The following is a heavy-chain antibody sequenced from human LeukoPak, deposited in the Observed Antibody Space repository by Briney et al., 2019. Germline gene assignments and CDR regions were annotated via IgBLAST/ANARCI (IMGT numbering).Heavy chain of an antibody. CDR3: ARPRSSWYSDSFEI. J-gene: IGHJ3*02. Sequence: ASVKVSCKASGYTFSMYEVDWVRQAPGQGLELMGWMNPDSGDTVYTQKFLDRVTMTRNTSTSTAYMELRDLRSEDTAIYYCARPRSSWYSDSFEIWGQGTVVTVSS. CDR2: MNPDSGDT. CDR1: GYTFSMYE. V-gene: IGHV1-8*01. D-gene: IGHD6-13*01.